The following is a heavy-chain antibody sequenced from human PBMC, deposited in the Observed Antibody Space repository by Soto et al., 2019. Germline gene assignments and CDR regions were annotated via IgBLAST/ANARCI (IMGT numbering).Heavy chain of an antibody. CDR1: GYSFTDYW. Sequence: GESLKISCKGSGYSFTDYWIGWVRQMPGKGLEWMGLIYPGDSDTRYSLSFEGHVTISADTSTSTAYLQWSGLKASDTAMYYCSRHTGGPGYYHVLTGRRRYYLHSSGQGPLLTVSS. CDR3: SRHTGGPGYYHVLTGRRRYYLHS. J-gene: IGHJ4*02. CDR2: IYPGDSDT. D-gene: IGHD3-9*01. V-gene: IGHV5-51*01.